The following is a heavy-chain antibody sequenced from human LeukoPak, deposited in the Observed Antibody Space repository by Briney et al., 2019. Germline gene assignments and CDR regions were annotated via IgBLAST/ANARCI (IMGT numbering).Heavy chain of an antibody. CDR3: ARETSSGYPYYFDY. Sequence: SETLSLTCTVSGGSISSHYWSWIRQPAGKGLEWIGRIYTSGSTNYNPSLKSRVTISVDKSKNQFSLKLSSVTAADTAVYYCARETSSGYPYYFDYWGQGTLVTVSS. J-gene: IGHJ4*02. D-gene: IGHD3-22*01. CDR2: IYTSGST. V-gene: IGHV4-4*07. CDR1: GGSISSHY.